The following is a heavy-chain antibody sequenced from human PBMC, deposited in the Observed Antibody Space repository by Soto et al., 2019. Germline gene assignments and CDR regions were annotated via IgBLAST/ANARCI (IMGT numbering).Heavy chain of an antibody. Sequence: KQSQTLSLTCAIAGDSVSSNNAAWNWIRQSPSRGLEWLGRTYYRSKWYNDYAVSVKSRITINPDTSKNQFSLQLDSVTPEDTAVYYCARALKVTTLSLGYWGQGTLVTVSS. CDR2: TYYRSKWYN. J-gene: IGHJ4*02. D-gene: IGHD3-16*02. CDR3: ARALKVTTLSLGY. CDR1: GDSVSSNNAA. V-gene: IGHV6-1*01.